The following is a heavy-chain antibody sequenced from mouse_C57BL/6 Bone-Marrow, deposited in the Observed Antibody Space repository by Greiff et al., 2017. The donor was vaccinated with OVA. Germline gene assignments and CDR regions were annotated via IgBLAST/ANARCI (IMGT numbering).Heavy chain of an antibody. CDR3: ARRGHYYGSSPYWYFDV. CDR1: GYTFTSYW. Sequence: QVQLQQPGAELVRPGTSVPLSCTASGYTFTSYWLPWVKQRPGHGLEWIGVIDPSASYTNYNQKFKGKATLTVDTSSSTAYMQLSSLTSEDSAVYYCARRGHYYGSSPYWYFDVWGTGTTVTVSS. CDR2: IDPSASYT. D-gene: IGHD1-1*01. J-gene: IGHJ1*03. V-gene: IGHV1-59*01.